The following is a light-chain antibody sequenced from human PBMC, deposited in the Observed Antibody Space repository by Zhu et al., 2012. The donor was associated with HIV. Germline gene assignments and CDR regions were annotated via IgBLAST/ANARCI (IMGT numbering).Light chain of an antibody. J-gene: IGKJ2*01. V-gene: IGKV3-20*01. Sequence: EAVLTQSPATLSLSPGERATLSCRGSQSLYSTYLAWYQQKPGQAPRLLIYDASSRATGIPDRSSGSGSGTDFTLTISRLEPEDFGVYYCQHYDSTPPMYTFGQGTKLEIK. CDR3: QHYDSTPPMYT. CDR2: DAS. CDR1: QSLYSTY.